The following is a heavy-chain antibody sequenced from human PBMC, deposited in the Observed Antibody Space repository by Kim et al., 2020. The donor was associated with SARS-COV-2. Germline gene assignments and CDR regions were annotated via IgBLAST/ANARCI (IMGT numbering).Heavy chain of an antibody. CDR3: AREVAVTPLTLDY. CDR1: GGSISSSSYY. D-gene: IGHD6-19*01. CDR2: IFYSGST. Sequence: SETLSLTCTVSGGSISSSSYYWGWIRQPQGKGLEWIGSIFYSGSTYCNPSLKSRATISVDTSKNQFSLKLSSVTAADTAVCFCAREVAVTPLTLDYWGQGTLVTVSS. J-gene: IGHJ4*02. V-gene: IGHV4-39*07.